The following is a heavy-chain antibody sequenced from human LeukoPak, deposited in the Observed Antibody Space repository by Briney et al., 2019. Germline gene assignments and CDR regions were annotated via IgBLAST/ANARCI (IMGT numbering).Heavy chain of an antibody. J-gene: IGHJ5*02. CDR2: VSSSCSEI. V-gene: IGHV3-21*01. D-gene: IGHD6-19*01. CDR1: GGTFSSYS. CDR3: ARKGGNGWYSGWFDP. Sequence: TGGSLRLSCAASGGTFSSYSMNWGCQAQGKGLGWVSSVSSSCSEIYYADSAMGRFAISRENAKNLLYLQMNSPRAEDTAAYYCARKGGNGWYSGWFDPWGQGILVTVSS.